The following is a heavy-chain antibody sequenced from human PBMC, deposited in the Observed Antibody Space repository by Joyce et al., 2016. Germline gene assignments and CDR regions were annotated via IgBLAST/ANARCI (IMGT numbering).Heavy chain of an antibody. CDR3: ARDVPNENSSSRHFDY. V-gene: IGHV4-31*03. Sequence: QVQLQESGPGLVKPSQTLSLTCTVSGGSISSGGYYWSWIRQRPGKGLEWIGYIYYSGRTFYNPSLKSRVTISVDTSKNQFSLKLSSVTAADTAVYYCARDVPNENSSSRHFDYWGQGTLVTVSS. D-gene: IGHD6-6*01. CDR1: GGSISSGGYY. J-gene: IGHJ4*02. CDR2: IYYSGRT.